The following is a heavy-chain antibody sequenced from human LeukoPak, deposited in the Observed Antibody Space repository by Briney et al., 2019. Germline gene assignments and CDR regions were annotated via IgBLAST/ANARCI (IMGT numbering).Heavy chain of an antibody. CDR1: GGSLSGYY. D-gene: IGHD2-15*01. CDR3: ARVGGYCSGGSCYDGDYGDYFDY. Sequence: SETLSLTCAVYGGSLSGYYWSWIRQPPGKGLEWIGEINHSGSTNYNPSLKSRVTISVDTSKNQFSLKLSSVTAADTAVYYCARVGGYCSGGSCYDGDYGDYFDYWGQGTLVTVSS. V-gene: IGHV4-34*01. CDR2: INHSGST. J-gene: IGHJ4*02.